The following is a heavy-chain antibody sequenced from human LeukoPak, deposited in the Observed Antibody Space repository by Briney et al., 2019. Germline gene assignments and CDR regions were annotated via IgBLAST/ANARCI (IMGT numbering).Heavy chain of an antibody. V-gene: IGHV4-61*02. CDR1: GGSISSGGYY. CDR2: IYTSGST. D-gene: IGHD2-15*01. CDR3: ARGVGGYCSGGSCYSAPNWFDP. Sequence: PSETLSLTCTVSGGSISSGGYYWSWIRQPAGKGLEWIGRIYTSGSTNYNPSLRSRVTISVDTSKNQNQFSLKLSTVTAADTAVYYCARGVGGYCSGGSCYSAPNWFDPWGQGTLVTVSS. J-gene: IGHJ5*02.